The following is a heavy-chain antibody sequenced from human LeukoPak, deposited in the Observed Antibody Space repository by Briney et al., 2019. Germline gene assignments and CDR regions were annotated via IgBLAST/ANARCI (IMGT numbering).Heavy chain of an antibody. J-gene: IGHJ4*02. V-gene: IGHV4-4*02. Sequence: PSGTLSLTCAVSGASISSGNWWSWVRQPPGKGLEWVADIYHSGSTNYSPSLKSRVTISVDKSKNQFFLNLNSVTAADTAVYYCARERDWSSGWHPYFDAWGQGALVTVSS. CDR3: ARERDWSSGWHPYFDA. CDR1: GASISSGNW. D-gene: IGHD6-19*01. CDR2: IYHSGST.